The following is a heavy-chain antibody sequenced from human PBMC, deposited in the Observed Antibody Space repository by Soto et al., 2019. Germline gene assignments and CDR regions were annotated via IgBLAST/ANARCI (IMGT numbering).Heavy chain of an antibody. Sequence: PSETLSLTCTVSGDSISKSGHYWGWIRQPPGKALECIGGIGYRGRTLYNPSLRSRSTMSIDTSKKFFSLKLTSVSASDTALYYCTRPLTPSDTPGPSWFGPWGQGTLVTVS. CDR2: IGYRGRT. V-gene: IGHV4-39*02. D-gene: IGHD1-20*01. CDR1: GDSISKSGHY. CDR3: TRPLTPSDTPGPSWFGP. J-gene: IGHJ5*02.